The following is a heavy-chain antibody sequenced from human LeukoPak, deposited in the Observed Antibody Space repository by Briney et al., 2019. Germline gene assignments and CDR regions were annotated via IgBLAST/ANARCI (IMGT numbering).Heavy chain of an antibody. Sequence: GGSLRLSCAASEFIFSGYWMNWVHQAPGKGLEWVANIKQDGSEKQYVDSVRGRFTISRDNAKSSLYLQMNSLRVEDTAVYYCARDGFVGAADYWGQGTLVTVSS. CDR1: EFIFSGYW. CDR2: IKQDGSEK. D-gene: IGHD6-13*01. CDR3: ARDGFVGAADY. J-gene: IGHJ4*02. V-gene: IGHV3-7*01.